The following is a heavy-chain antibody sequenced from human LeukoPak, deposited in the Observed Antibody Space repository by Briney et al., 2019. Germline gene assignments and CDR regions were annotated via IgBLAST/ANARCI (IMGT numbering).Heavy chain of an antibody. Sequence: PSETLSLTCTVSGGSISSGGYYWSWLRQHPGKGLEWIGYIYYSGSTYYNPSLKSRVTISVDTSKNQFSLKLSSVTAADTAVYYCARAPRDYYYGMDVWGQGTTVTVSS. V-gene: IGHV4-31*03. D-gene: IGHD3-10*01. CDR3: ARAPRDYYYGMDV. CDR1: GGSISSGGYY. CDR2: IYYSGST. J-gene: IGHJ6*02.